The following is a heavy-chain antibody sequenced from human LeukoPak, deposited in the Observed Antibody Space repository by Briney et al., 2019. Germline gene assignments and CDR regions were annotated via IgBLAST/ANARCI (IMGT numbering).Heavy chain of an antibody. D-gene: IGHD3-10*01. Sequence: GGSLRLSCAASGFTFSSYAMSWVRQAPGKGLEWVSGISWNGGSTGYADSVKGRFTISRDNAKNSLYLHMSSLRVEDTAFYYCAKDSYGGSGSYYLYSFDMWGQGTVVAVSS. CDR2: ISWNGGST. CDR1: GFTFSSYA. V-gene: IGHV3-9*01. CDR3: AKDSYGGSGSYYLYSFDM. J-gene: IGHJ3*02.